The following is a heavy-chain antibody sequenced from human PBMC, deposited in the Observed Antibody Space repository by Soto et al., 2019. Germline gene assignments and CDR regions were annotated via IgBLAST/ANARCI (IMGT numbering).Heavy chain of an antibody. CDR2: ISSSSTYT. J-gene: IGHJ5*02. D-gene: IGHD3-9*01. Sequence: QIQVVESGGGLVKPGGSLRLSCAASGFNFSDYYMSWLRQAPGKGPEWLSYISSSSTYTNYADSVQGRFTISRDNAKNSLYLQMNDLRAGDTAVYYCARDHYDILTGSGWFDPWGQGTLVTVSS. V-gene: IGHV3-11*06. CDR3: ARDHYDILTGSGWFDP. CDR1: GFNFSDYY.